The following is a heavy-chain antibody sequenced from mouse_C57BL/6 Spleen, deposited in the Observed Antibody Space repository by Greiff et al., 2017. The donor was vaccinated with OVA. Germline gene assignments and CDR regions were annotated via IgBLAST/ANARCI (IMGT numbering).Heavy chain of an antibody. CDR1: GYTFTDYE. V-gene: IGHV1-15*01. Sequence: VKLQESGAELVRPGASVTLSCKASGYTFTDYEMHWVKQTPVHGLEWIGAIDPETGGTAYNQKFKGKAILTADKSSSTAYMELRSLTSEDSAVYYCTRGEVITTMDYWGQGTSVTVSS. D-gene: IGHD1-1*01. CDR2: IDPETGGT. J-gene: IGHJ4*01. CDR3: TRGEVITTMDY.